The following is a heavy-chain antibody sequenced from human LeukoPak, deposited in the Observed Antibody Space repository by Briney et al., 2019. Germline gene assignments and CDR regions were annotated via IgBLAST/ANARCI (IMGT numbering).Heavy chain of an antibody. CDR2: ISWNSGSI. D-gene: IGHD3-22*01. V-gene: IGHV3-9*01. CDR3: AKAVPPHSSGYTYYWYFDL. CDR1: GFTFDDYA. J-gene: IGHJ2*01. Sequence: PGGSLRLSCAASGFTFDDYAMHWVRQAPGKGLEWVSGISWNSGSIGYADSVKGRFTISRDNAKNSLYLQMNSLRAEDTALYYCAKAVPPHSSGYTYYWYFDLWGRGTLVTVSS.